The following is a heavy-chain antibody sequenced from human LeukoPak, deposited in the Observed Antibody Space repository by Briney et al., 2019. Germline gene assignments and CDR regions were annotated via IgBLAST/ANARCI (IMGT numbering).Heavy chain of an antibody. D-gene: IGHD6-13*01. CDR3: VRDAPSSELDLDY. Sequence: ASVTVSCKASGYTFTDYYMHWVRQAPGQGLEWMGWITPNGGTNYAQKFQGRITITRDTSISTVYLELSRLRSDDTAVYYCVRDAPSSELDLDYWGQGSLVTVSS. J-gene: IGHJ4*02. CDR2: ITPNGGT. CDR1: GYTFTDYY. V-gene: IGHV1-2*02.